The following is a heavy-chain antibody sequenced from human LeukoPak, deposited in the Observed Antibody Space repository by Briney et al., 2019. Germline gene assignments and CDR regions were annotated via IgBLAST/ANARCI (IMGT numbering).Heavy chain of an antibody. J-gene: IGHJ6*02. V-gene: IGHV3-21*01. CDR3: AKDKGAGDRYYYYGMDV. CDR2: INSRASKI. D-gene: IGHD2-21*02. Sequence: GGSLRLSCAASGFIFSDHTMNWVRQAPGKGLEWVAAINSRASKIYYGDSVRGRFTVSRDNARNSLSLQMDSLRAEDTAVYYCAKDKGAGDRYYYYGMDVWGQGTTVTVSS. CDR1: GFIFSDHT.